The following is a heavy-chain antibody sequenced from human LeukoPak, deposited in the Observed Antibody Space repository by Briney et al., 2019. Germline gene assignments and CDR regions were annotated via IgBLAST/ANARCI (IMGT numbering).Heavy chain of an antibody. J-gene: IGHJ4*02. CDR1: GFTFSSCG. Sequence: GGSLRLSCAASGFTFSSCGMHWVRQAPGKGLEWVAVIWYDGSNKYYADSVKGRFTISRDNSKNTLYLQMNSLRAKDTAVYYCAREDLHYCSGGSCSPDYWGRGTLVTVSS. V-gene: IGHV3-33*01. CDR2: IWYDGSNK. D-gene: IGHD2-15*01. CDR3: AREDLHYCSGGSCSPDY.